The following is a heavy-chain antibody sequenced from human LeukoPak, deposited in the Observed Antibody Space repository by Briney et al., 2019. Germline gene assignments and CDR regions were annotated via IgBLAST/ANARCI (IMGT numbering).Heavy chain of an antibody. Sequence: SVKVSCKASGGTFSSYAISWVRQAPGQGLEWMGGIIPIFGTANYAQKFQGRVTVTTDESTSTAYMGLSSLRSEDTAVYYCARDGLAARPDYYYYYMDVWGKGTTVTVSS. CDR3: ARDGLAARPDYYYYYMDV. CDR2: IIPIFGTA. CDR1: GGTFSSYA. D-gene: IGHD6-6*01. V-gene: IGHV1-69*05. J-gene: IGHJ6*03.